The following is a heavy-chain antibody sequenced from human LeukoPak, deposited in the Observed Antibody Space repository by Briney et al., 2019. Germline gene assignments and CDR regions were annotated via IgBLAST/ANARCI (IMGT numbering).Heavy chain of an antibody. Sequence: ASVKVSCKVSGYTLAELSMYWVRQAPGKGLEWMGGFDPEDGETIYAQKFQGRVTMTEDTFTDTAFMELSSLRSEDTAVCYCATLRDDYGDPIVYFGDWGQGTLVTVSS. D-gene: IGHD4-17*01. CDR3: ATLRDDYGDPIVYFGD. CDR1: GYTLAELS. CDR2: FDPEDGET. J-gene: IGHJ4*02. V-gene: IGHV1-24*01.